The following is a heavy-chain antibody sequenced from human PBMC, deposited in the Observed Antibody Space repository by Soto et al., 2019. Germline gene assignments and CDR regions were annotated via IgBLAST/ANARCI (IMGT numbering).Heavy chain of an antibody. J-gene: IGHJ3*02. CDR1: GFTFSSYG. CDR2: ISYDGSNK. V-gene: IGHV3-30*18. CDR3: AKRMTTVTRGAFDI. Sequence: QVQLVESGGGVVQPGRSLRLSCAASGFTFSSYGMHWVRQAPGKGLEWVAVISYDGSNKYYADSVKGRFTISRDNSKNPLYLQMNSLRAEDTAVYYCAKRMTTVTRGAFDIWGQGTMVTVSS. D-gene: IGHD4-17*01.